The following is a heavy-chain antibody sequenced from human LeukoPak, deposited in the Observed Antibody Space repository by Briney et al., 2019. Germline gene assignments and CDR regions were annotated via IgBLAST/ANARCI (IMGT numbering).Heavy chain of an antibody. CDR3: ARAGPSSGYYRDDAFDV. D-gene: IGHD6-19*01. Sequence: GGSLRLSCAASGFTFTDYYMSWIRQAPGKGLEWVSYISFSGSSIYYGDSVKGRFTISRDNAKNSLYLQMKSPRAEDTAIYYCARAGPSSGYYRDDAFDVWGQGTMVTVSS. V-gene: IGHV3-11*01. CDR1: GFTFTDYY. J-gene: IGHJ3*01. CDR2: ISFSGSSI.